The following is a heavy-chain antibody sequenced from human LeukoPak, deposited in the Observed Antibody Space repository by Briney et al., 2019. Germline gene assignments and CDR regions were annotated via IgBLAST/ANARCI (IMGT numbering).Heavy chain of an antibody. V-gene: IGHV4-59*12. CDR1: GGSISSYY. J-gene: IGHJ4*02. CDR2: IYYSGST. CDR3: AGVNYPAPFDY. Sequence: SETLSLTCTVSGGSISSYYWSWTRQPPGKGLEWIGYIYYSGSTNYNPSLESRVTMSVDTSKNQFYLKLTSVTAADTAVYYCAGVNYPAPFDYWGQGTQVTVSS. D-gene: IGHD1-7*01.